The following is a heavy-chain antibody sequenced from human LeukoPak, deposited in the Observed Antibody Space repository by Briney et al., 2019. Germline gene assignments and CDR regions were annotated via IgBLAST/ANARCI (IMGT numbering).Heavy chain of an antibody. CDR2: IYYSGST. CDR1: GGSISSGGYY. D-gene: IGHD3-10*01. Sequence: ASETLSLTCTVSGGSISSGGYYWSWIRQHPGKGLEWIGYIYYSGSTYYNPSLKSRVTISVDTSKNQFSLKLSSVTAADTAVYYCARGYYGSGSCYKFGWFDPWGQGTLVTVSS. J-gene: IGHJ5*02. V-gene: IGHV4-31*03. CDR3: ARGYYGSGSCYKFGWFDP.